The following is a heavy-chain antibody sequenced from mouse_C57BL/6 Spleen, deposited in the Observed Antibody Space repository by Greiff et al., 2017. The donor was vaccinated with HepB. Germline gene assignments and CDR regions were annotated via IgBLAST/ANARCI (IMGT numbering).Heavy chain of an antibody. V-gene: IGHV5-4*01. CDR3: ARDYDGGSYFDY. J-gene: IGHJ2*01. D-gene: IGHD2-12*01. CDR2: ISDGGSYT. Sequence: EVQRVESGGGLVKPGGSLKLSCAASGFTFSSYAMSWVRQTPEKRLEWVATISDGGSYTYYPDNVKGRFTISRDNAKNNLYLQMSHLKSEDTAMYYCARDYDGGSYFDYWGQGTTLTVSS. CDR1: GFTFSSYA.